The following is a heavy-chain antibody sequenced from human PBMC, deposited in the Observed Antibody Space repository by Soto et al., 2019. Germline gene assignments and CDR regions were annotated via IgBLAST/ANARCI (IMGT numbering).Heavy chain of an antibody. CDR3: ARGRRGYSSSSGYHNYGMDV. CDR1: DLTFSDNP. CDR2: INHSGST. V-gene: IGHV4-34*01. D-gene: IGHD6-6*01. J-gene: IGHJ6*02. Sequence: PSETLSLTCPFYDLTFSDNPWNLVRQSPGQGLEWIGEINHSGSTNYNPSLKSRVTISIDTSNNQFALELRSVTAADTAVFYCARGRRGYSSSSGYHNYGMDVWGQGTTVTVSS.